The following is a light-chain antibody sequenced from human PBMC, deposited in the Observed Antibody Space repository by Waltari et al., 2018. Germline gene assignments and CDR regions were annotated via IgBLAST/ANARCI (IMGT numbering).Light chain of an antibody. J-gene: IGLJ3*02. CDR1: SSDVGGYNY. CDR3: CSYVGSNIYWV. V-gene: IGLV2-11*01. CDR2: DIN. Sequence: QSALTQPRSVSGSPGQSVTISCTGTSSDVGGYNYVSWYQQHPDKAPKLIIYDINKRPSGVPDRFSGSKSGNTASLTLSGLQAEDEADYYCCSYVGSNIYWVFGGGTKLTVL.